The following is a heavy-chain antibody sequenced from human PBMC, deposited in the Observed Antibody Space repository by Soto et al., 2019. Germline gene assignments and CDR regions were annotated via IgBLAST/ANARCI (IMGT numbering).Heavy chain of an antibody. CDR3: ARDQSDYYDSSGPDYYGMDV. D-gene: IGHD3-22*01. CDR2: IYSGGST. Sequence: GGSLRLSCAASGFTVSSNYMSWVRQAPGKGLEWVSVIYSGGSTYYADSVKGRFTISRDNAKNSLYLQMNSLRAEDTAVYYCARDQSDYYDSSGPDYYGMDVWGQGTTVTVSS. J-gene: IGHJ6*02. V-gene: IGHV3-53*01. CDR1: GFTVSSNY.